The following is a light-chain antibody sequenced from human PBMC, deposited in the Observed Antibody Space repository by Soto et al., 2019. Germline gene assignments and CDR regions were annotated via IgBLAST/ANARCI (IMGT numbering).Light chain of an antibody. CDR3: QQYNDNWT. Sequence: DIQMTQSPSTLSASLGDRVTIPCRASQSVSRWLAWYQQKTGKAPKLLIYKASTLESGVPSSCSGSGSGTEFTLAISSLQHDDSATYYCQQYNDNWTFGQGTKVEIK. CDR2: KAS. J-gene: IGKJ1*01. CDR1: QSVSRW. V-gene: IGKV1-5*03.